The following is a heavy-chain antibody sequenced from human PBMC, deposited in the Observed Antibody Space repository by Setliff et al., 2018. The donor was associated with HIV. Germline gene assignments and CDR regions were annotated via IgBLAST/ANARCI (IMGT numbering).Heavy chain of an antibody. Sequence: SETLSLTCTVSGDSISSDNYYWSWIRQPAGKGLEWIGRIYTSGSTNYTPSLKSRVTISIDKSKNQFSLKLSSVTAADTAVYYCARDVYYYFYMDVWGKGTTVTVSS. CDR2: IYTSGST. J-gene: IGHJ6*03. CDR3: ARDVYYYFYMDV. V-gene: IGHV4-61*02. CDR1: GDSISSDNYY.